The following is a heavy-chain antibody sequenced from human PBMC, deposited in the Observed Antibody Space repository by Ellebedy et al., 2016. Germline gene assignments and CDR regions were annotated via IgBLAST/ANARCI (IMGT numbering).Heavy chain of an antibody. CDR1: GYSFTSYW. CDR2: IYPGDSDT. V-gene: IGHV5-51*01. D-gene: IGHD4-17*01. J-gene: IGHJ3*02. Sequence: GESLKISCKGSGYSFTSYWIGWVRQMPGKGLEWMGIIYPGDSDTRYSPSFQGQVTISADKSISTAYLQWSSLKASDTAMYYCARAPVTTSYPGAFDIWGQGTMVTVSS. CDR3: ARAPVTTSYPGAFDI.